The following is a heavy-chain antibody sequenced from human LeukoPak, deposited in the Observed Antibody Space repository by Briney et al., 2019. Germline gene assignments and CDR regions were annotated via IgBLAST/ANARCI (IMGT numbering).Heavy chain of an antibody. CDR1: GGSISSGGYY. Sequence: SETLSLTCTVSGGSISSGGYYWSWIRQHPGKGLEWIGYIYYSGSTYYNPSLKSRVTISVDTSKNQFSLKLSSVTAADTAVYYCARDSLLWFGGHPSNYYYYGMDVWGQGTSVTVSS. J-gene: IGHJ6*02. D-gene: IGHD3-10*01. V-gene: IGHV4-31*03. CDR2: IYYSGST. CDR3: ARDSLLWFGGHPSNYYYYGMDV.